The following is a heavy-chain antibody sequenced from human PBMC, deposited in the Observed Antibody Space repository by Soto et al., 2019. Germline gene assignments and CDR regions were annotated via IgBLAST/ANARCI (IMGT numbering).Heavy chain of an antibody. D-gene: IGHD3-3*01. CDR1: GFTFSSYE. CDR2: ISSSGSTI. CDR3: ASGGSGRPSYYDFWSGSGWFDP. Sequence: PGGSLRLSCAASGFTFSSYEMNWVRQAPGKGPEWVSYISSSGSTIYYADSVKGRFTISRDNAKNSLYLQMNSLRAEDTAVYYCASGGSGRPSYYDFWSGSGWFDPWGQGTLVTVSS. J-gene: IGHJ5*02. V-gene: IGHV3-48*03.